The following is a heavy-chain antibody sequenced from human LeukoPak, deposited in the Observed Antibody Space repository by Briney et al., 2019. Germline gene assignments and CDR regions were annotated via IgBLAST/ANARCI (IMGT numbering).Heavy chain of an antibody. D-gene: IGHD1-26*01. CDR2: IKQDGSEK. Sequence: PGGSLRLSCAASGFTLSSHWMSWVRQAPGKGLEWVANIKQDGSEKYYVDSVKGRFTISRDNAKNSLYLQMNSLRAEDTAVYYCARDFRGSHTIDFDYWGQGTLVTVSS. CDR3: ARDFRGSHTIDFDY. J-gene: IGHJ4*02. V-gene: IGHV3-7*01. CDR1: GFTLSSHW.